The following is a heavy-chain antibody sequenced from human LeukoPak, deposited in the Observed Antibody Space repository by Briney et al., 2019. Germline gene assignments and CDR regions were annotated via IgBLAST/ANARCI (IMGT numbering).Heavy chain of an antibody. D-gene: IGHD3-22*01. CDR2: ISGSGGST. V-gene: IGHV3-23*01. CDR3: AKEGNYYDSSGYYYYFDK. Sequence: GGSLRLSCAASRFAFSSYAMSWVRQAPGKGLEWVSTISGSGGSTYYADSVKGRFTISRDNSKNTLYLQMTSLRAEDTAVYYCAKEGNYYDSSGYYYYFDKWGQGTLVTVSS. J-gene: IGHJ4*02. CDR1: RFAFSSYA.